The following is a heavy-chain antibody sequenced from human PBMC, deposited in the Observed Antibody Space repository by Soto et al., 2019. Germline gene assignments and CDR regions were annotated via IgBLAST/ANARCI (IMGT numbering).Heavy chain of an antibody. CDR2: IIPIFGTA. D-gene: IGHD4-17*01. CDR3: ATSGGMTTVTTGGDY. Sequence: QVQLVQSGAEVKKPGSSVKVSCKASGGTFSSYAISWVRQAPGQGLEWMGGIIPIFGTANYAQKFQGRVTIXXDXSXXTAYMELSSLRSEDTAVYYCATSGGMTTVTTGGDYWGQGTLVTVSS. V-gene: IGHV1-69*12. CDR1: GGTFSSYA. J-gene: IGHJ4*02.